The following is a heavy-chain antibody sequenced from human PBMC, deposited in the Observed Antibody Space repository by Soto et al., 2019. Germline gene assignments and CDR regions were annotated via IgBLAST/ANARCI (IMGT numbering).Heavy chain of an antibody. CDR2: IRRKTLGGTT. D-gene: IGHD1-26*01. CDR3: TRVKSVSGRFDP. V-gene: IGHV3-49*03. CDR1: GFTFDDFA. Sequence: PGGSLRLSCTASGFTFDDFAMSWFRQAPGQGLERVGFIRRKTLGGTTTYAASVKGRFSISRHDSKSIAYLHMNSLKTEDTGVYYCTRVKSVSGRFDPWGQGPLVTVSS. J-gene: IGHJ5*02.